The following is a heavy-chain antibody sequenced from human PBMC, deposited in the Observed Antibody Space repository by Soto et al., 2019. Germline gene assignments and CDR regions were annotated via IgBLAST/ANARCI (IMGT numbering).Heavy chain of an antibody. CDR1: GFTFSSYA. J-gene: IGHJ6*02. CDR3: ARNAWSGPYYYYYRMDV. CDR2: ISYDGSNK. V-gene: IGHV3-30-3*01. Sequence: GGSLRRSCAASGFTFSSYAMHWVRQAPGKGLEWVAVISYDGSNKYYADSVKGRFTISRDNSKNTLYLQMNSLRAEDTAVYYCARNAWSGPYYYYYRMDVWGQGTTVTV. D-gene: IGHD3-3*01.